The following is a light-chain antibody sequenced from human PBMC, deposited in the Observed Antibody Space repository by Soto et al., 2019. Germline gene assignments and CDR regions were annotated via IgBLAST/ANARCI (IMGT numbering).Light chain of an antibody. V-gene: IGLV2-14*01. Sequence: SALTQPASVSGSPGQSITISCTGTSSDVGGYNYVCWYQQHPGKAPELIIYDVTNRPSGVSNRFSGSKSGSTASLSISGLQAEDEADYYCSSYTGSSTVIFGGGTKLTVL. J-gene: IGLJ2*01. CDR2: DVT. CDR3: SSYTGSSTVI. CDR1: SSDVGGYNY.